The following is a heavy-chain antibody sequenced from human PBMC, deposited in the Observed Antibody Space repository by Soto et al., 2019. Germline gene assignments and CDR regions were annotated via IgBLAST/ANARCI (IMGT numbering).Heavy chain of an antibody. J-gene: IGHJ4*02. D-gene: IGHD3-3*01. CDR1: GGSISSGDYS. CDR3: ARSPDDFWSGYERFDF. Sequence: PSETLSLTCAVSGGSISSGDYSWSWIRQPPGKGLEGIRYVYHSGSTYYNPSLQRRTTVSLDNSNNHSSLKLSSATAADTASYYCARSPDDFWSGYERFDFWNQGTLVIVSS. V-gene: IGHV4-30-2*01. CDR2: VYHSGST.